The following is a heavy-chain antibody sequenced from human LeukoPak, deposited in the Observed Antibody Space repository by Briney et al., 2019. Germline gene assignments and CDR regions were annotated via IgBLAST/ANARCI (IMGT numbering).Heavy chain of an antibody. CDR1: GGSFSGYY. D-gene: IGHD3-3*01. V-gene: IGHV4-34*01. Sequence: SETLSLTCAVYGGSFSGYYWSWIRQPPGKGLEWIGEINHSGSTNYNPSLKSRVTISVDTSKNQFSLKLSSVTAAGTAVYYCARGPDDFWSGYYPVYWGQGTLVTVSS. J-gene: IGHJ4*02. CDR3: ARGPDDFWSGYYPVY. CDR2: INHSGST.